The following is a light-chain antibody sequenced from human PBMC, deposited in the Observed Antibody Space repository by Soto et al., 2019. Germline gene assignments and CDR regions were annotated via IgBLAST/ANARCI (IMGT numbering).Light chain of an antibody. J-gene: IGLJ2*01. CDR3: QSYESSLSGSLV. CDR2: GNS. CDR1: SSNIGAGYD. V-gene: IGLV1-40*01. Sequence: QSVLTQPPSVSGAPGQRVTISCTGSSSNIGAGYDVHWYQQLPGTAPKLLIYGNSNRPSGVPDRFSGSKSGTSASLSITGLQAEDEADYYCQSYESSLSGSLVFGGGTKLTVL.